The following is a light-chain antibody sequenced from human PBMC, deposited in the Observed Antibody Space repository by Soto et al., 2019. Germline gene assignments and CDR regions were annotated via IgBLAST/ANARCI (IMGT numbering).Light chain of an antibody. Sequence: EIVLTQSPGTLSLSPGERATLSCRASQSVSSSYLAWYQQKPGQAPRLLIYGASSRATGIPDRFSGSGSGTDFTLTISRLEPEDFAVYYCQQRSEWPITCGQGTRLEIK. J-gene: IGKJ5*01. V-gene: IGKV3D-20*02. CDR3: QQRSEWPIT. CDR2: GAS. CDR1: QSVSSSY.